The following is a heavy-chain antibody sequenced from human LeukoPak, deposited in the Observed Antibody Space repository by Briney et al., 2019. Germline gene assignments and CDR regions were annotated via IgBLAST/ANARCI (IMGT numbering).Heavy chain of an antibody. V-gene: IGHV4-34*01. CDR2: INHSGST. CDR3: AREYSSSSAFDY. CDR1: GGSFSGYY. J-gene: IGHJ4*02. D-gene: IGHD6-6*01. Sequence: SETLSLTCAVYGGSFSGYYWSWIRQPPGKGLEWIGEINHSGSTNYNPSLKSRVTISVDTSKNQFSLKLSSVTAADTAVYYCAREYSSSSAFDYWGQGTLVTVSS.